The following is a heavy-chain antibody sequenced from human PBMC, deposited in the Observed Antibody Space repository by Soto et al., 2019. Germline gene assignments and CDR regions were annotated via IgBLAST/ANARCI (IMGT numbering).Heavy chain of an antibody. Sequence: QVLLVQSGAEVKKPGASVKVSCKASGYTFTDYYIHWVRQAPGQGLEWMGWIDGDSGDTKYAQNFKGGVTVTRDTSIDTAYMELGRLTSDDTAVYYCARTANNGRAGVYGMDVGGQGTTVIVSS. V-gene: IGHV1-2*02. CDR2: IDGDSGDT. CDR3: ARTANNGRAGVYGMDV. D-gene: IGHD1-26*01. CDR1: GYTFTDYY. J-gene: IGHJ6*02.